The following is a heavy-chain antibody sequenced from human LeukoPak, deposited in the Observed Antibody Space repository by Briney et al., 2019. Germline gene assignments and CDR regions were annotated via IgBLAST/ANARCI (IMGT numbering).Heavy chain of an antibody. J-gene: IGHJ4*02. Sequence: PSETLSLTCTVSGGSISSYYWSWIRQPPGKGLEWIGYIYYSGSTNYNPSLKSRVTISVDTSKNQFSLKLSSVTAADTAVYYCARGVNSGGSLLGDYWGQGTLVTVSS. D-gene: IGHD2-15*01. CDR2: IYYSGST. CDR1: GGSISSYY. CDR3: ARGVNSGGSLLGDY. V-gene: IGHV4-59*01.